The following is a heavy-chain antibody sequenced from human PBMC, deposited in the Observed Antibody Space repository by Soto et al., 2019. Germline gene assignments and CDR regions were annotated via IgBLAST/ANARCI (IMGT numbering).Heavy chain of an antibody. Sequence: SVKVSCKASGGTFSSYAISWVRQAPGQGLEWMGGIIPIFGTANYAQKFQGRVTITADESTSTAYMELSSLRSEDTAVYYCARDRELYYYDSSGYFVNFDYWGQGTLVTVSS. V-gene: IGHV1-69*13. CDR3: ARDRELYYYDSSGYFVNFDY. CDR1: GGTFSSYA. D-gene: IGHD3-22*01. J-gene: IGHJ4*02. CDR2: IIPIFGTA.